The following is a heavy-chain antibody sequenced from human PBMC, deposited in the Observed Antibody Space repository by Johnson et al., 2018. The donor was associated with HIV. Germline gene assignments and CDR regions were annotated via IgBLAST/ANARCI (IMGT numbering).Heavy chain of an antibody. Sequence: VQLVESGGGLVQPGGSLRLSCAASGFSFSSTWMTWVRQAPGKGLEWVAFINADGSAKTCMDPVKGRFTISRDNAKNSLSLPMNSLRAEDTAVYYCAKERAIYSSREVVAFDIWGQGKMGTVSS. V-gene: IGHV3-7*01. CDR1: GFSFSSTW. CDR2: INADGSAK. CDR3: AKERAIYSSREVVAFDI. D-gene: IGHD6-13*01. J-gene: IGHJ3*02.